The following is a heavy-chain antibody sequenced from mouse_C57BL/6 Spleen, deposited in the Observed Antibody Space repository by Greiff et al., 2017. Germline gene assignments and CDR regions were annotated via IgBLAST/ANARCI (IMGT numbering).Heavy chain of an antibody. V-gene: IGHV1-69*01. J-gene: IGHJ2*01. Sequence: VQLQQPGAELVMPGASVKLSCKASGYTFTSYWMHWVKQRPGQGLEWIGEIDPSDSYTNYNQKFKGKSTLTVDKSTSTAYMQLSSLTSENSAVYYCARKGEFDYWGQGTTVTVSS. CDR2: IDPSDSYT. CDR3: ARKGEFDY. CDR1: GYTFTSYW.